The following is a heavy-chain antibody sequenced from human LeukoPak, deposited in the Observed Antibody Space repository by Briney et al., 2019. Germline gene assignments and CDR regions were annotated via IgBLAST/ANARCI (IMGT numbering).Heavy chain of an antibody. CDR2: ISWNRGSI. J-gene: IGHJ6*02. CDR3: AKALRWEMVHGMDV. Sequence: GGSLRLSCAASGFTFDDYAMHWVRQAPGKDLEWVSGISWNRGSIGYADSVKGRFTISRDNAKNSLYLQMNSLRAEDTALYYCAKALRWEMVHGMDVWGQGTTVTVSS. V-gene: IGHV3-9*01. CDR1: GFTFDDYA. D-gene: IGHD4-23*01.